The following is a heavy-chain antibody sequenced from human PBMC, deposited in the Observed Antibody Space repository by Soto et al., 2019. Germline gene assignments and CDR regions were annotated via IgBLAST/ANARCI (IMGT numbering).Heavy chain of an antibody. V-gene: IGHV3-30*18. CDR1: GITFSSYD. CDR3: AKDYWPARGSGSPLDY. Sequence: PGGSLRLSCAASGITFSSYDMHWVRQAPGKGLEWVAVISYDGSNKYYADSVKGRFTISRDNAKNTLYLQMSSLRAEDTAVYYCAKDYWPARGSGSPLDYWGQGTLVTVSS. J-gene: IGHJ4*02. CDR2: ISYDGSNK. D-gene: IGHD3-10*01.